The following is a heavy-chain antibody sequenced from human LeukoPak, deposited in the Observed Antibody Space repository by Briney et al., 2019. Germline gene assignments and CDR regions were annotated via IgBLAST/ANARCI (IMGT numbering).Heavy chain of an antibody. D-gene: IGHD1-7*01. V-gene: IGHV3-11*01. J-gene: IGHJ6*02. CDR3: ASPLFSGTPYYYGMDV. Sequence: GGSLRLSCATSGFTFSDYYMSWIRQAPGKGLEWVSYISSSGSTIYYADSVKGRFTISRDNAKNPLYLQMNSLRAEDTAVYYCASPLFSGTPYYYGMDVWGQGTTVTVSS. CDR1: GFTFSDYY. CDR2: ISSSGSTI.